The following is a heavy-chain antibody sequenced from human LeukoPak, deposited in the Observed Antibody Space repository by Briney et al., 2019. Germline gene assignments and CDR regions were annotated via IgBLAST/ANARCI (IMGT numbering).Heavy chain of an antibody. Sequence: PGGSLRLSCAASGFTFSTYGMTWVRQAPGKGLEWVSIISGSGDTTYYADSVKGRFTISRDNSKNTLYLEMNSLRGEDTAVYYCAQAVDYWGQGTLVTVSS. CDR2: ISGSGDTT. CDR3: AQAVDY. J-gene: IGHJ4*02. CDR1: GFTFSTYG. V-gene: IGHV3-23*01.